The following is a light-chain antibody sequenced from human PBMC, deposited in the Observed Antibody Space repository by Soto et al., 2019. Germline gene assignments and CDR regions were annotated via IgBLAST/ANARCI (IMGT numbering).Light chain of an antibody. V-gene: IGKV1-5*01. CDR1: QSISSW. CDR2: DAS. Sequence: IRMTPYPSTLSASVGDRVTITCRSSQSISSWLAWYQQKPGKAPKLLIYDASSLESGVPSRFSGSGSGTEFTLTISSLQPDDFATYYCQQYNSYSTFGQGTKVDI. CDR3: QQYNSYST. J-gene: IGKJ1*01.